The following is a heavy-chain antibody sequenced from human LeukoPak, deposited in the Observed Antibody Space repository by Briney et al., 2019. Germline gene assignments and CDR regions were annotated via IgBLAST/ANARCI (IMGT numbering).Heavy chain of an antibody. J-gene: IGHJ6*03. CDR3: ARVGIAAAGTYYYYYYMDV. CDR1: GYTFPNYG. Sequence: GASVKVSCKASGYTFPNYGFTWVRQAPGQGLEWMGWISVYNGDTNYAQKLQGRVTMTTDTSTTTVYMELSSLRSEDTAVYYCARVGIAAAGTYYYYYYMDVWGKGTTVAVSS. CDR2: ISVYNGDT. D-gene: IGHD6-13*01. V-gene: IGHV1-18*01.